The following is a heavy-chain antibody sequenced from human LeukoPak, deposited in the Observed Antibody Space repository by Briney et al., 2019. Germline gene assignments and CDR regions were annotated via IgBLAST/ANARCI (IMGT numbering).Heavy chain of an antibody. CDR1: GGSISSSSYY. Sequence: SQTLSLTCTVSGGSISSSSYYWGWIRQPPGKGLEWIGSIYYSGSTYYNPSLKSRVTISVDTSKNQFSLKLSSVTAADTAVYYCARLTTIPRGYFDYWGQGTLVTVSS. D-gene: IGHD5-12*01. J-gene: IGHJ4*02. V-gene: IGHV4-39*01. CDR2: IYYSGST. CDR3: ARLTTIPRGYFDY.